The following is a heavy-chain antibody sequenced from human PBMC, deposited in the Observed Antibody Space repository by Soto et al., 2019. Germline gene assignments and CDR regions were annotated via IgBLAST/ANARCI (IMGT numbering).Heavy chain of an antibody. CDR1: GYPFTSYG. J-gene: IGHJ4*02. CDR2: MNPNSGNT. Sequence: QVQLVQSGAEVKKPGASVKVSCKTSGYPFTSYGINWVRQATGQGLEWMGWMNPNSGNTGYAQKFQGRVTMTRNTSISTAYMELSSLRSEDTAVYYCARERSSGWYVDYWGQGTLVTVSS. D-gene: IGHD6-19*01. V-gene: IGHV1-8*01. CDR3: ARERSSGWYVDY.